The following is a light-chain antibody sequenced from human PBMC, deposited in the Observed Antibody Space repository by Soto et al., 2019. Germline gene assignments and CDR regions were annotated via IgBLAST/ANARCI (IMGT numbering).Light chain of an antibody. CDR2: GAA. J-gene: IGKJ4*01. Sequence: IVLTQSPATLSLSPGKRATLSCRASQNISSYLIWYRQKPGQAARLLIYGAASRATGIPDRFSGSGSGTDFTLTISRLEPEDFAVYYCQQYGSSSLTFGGGTKVDI. CDR3: QQYGSSSLT. CDR1: QNISSY. V-gene: IGKV3-20*01.